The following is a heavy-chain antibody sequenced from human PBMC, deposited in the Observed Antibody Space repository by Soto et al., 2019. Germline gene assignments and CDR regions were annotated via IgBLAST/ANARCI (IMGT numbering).Heavy chain of an antibody. J-gene: IGHJ4*02. CDR2: IIPILGIA. V-gene: IGHV1-69*02. D-gene: IGHD6-19*01. CDR1: GGTFSSYT. Sequence: QVQLVQSGAEVKKPGSSVKVSCKASGGTFSSYTISWVRQAPGQGLEWMGRIIPILGIANYAQKFQGRVTITADKSTSTAYMELSSLRPEDTAVYYCARGPLAVAGTYDYWGQGTLVTVSS. CDR3: ARGPLAVAGTYDY.